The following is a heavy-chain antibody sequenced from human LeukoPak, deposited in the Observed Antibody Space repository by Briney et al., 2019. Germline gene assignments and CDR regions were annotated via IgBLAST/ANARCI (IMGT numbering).Heavy chain of an antibody. V-gene: IGHV4-34*01. J-gene: IGHJ4*02. CDR1: GGSFSGYY. Sequence: SETLSLTCAVYGGSFSGYYLSWIRQPPGKGLEWIGEINHSGSTNYNPSLKSRVTISVDTSKNQFSLKLSSVTAADTAVYYCASTRTPQAAAGTDWGQGTLVTVSS. CDR3: ASTRTPQAAAGTD. D-gene: IGHD6-13*01. CDR2: INHSGST.